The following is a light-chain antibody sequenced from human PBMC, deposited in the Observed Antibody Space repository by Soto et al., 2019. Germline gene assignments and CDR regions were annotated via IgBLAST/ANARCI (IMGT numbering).Light chain of an antibody. V-gene: IGLV8-61*01. J-gene: IGLJ3*02. CDR2: NTN. CDR3: LLHEGSGIHWV. Sequence: QAVVTQEPSFSVSPGGTITLTCGLSSGSVSTNNYPSWYQQTPGQAPRTLIYNTNTRSSGVPDRYFGSVLGNQAALTITGVQADDEFDYYCLLHEGSGIHWVFGGGTKLTVL. CDR1: SGSVSTNNY.